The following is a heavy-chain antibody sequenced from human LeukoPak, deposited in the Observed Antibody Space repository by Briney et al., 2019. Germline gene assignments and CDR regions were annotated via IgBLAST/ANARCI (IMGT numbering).Heavy chain of an antibody. V-gene: IGHV4-59*08. Sequence: SETLSLTCTVSGGSISNYYCSWIRQVPGKGLEWIGYFYYTGDTYYNPSLKSRVTISVDTSKNQCSLRLSSVTAADTAVYYSATTHYYDSSGYFSAFDIWGRGTTVTVSS. CDR3: ATTHYYDSSGYFSAFDI. D-gene: IGHD3-22*01. J-gene: IGHJ3*02. CDR2: FYYTGDT. CDR1: GGSISNYY.